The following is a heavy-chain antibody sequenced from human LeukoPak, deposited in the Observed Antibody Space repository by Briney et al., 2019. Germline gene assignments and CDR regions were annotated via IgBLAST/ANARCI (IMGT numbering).Heavy chain of an antibody. V-gene: IGHV3-15*07. D-gene: IGHD5-18*01. J-gene: IGHJ6*02. Sequence: GGSLRLSCVVSGATFSNLWMNWVRQAPGKGLEWVGRIKSNVDGGTRDYAAPLKGRFTISRDDSKNTLYLQMNSLRAEDTAVYYCARDLGGYSYGYYYYGMDVWGQGTTVTVSS. CDR3: ARDLGGYSYGYYYYGMDV. CDR1: GATFSNLW. CDR2: IKSNVDGGTR.